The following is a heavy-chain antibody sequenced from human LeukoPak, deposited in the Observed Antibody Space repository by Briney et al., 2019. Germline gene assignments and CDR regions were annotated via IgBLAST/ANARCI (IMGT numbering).Heavy chain of an antibody. Sequence: GGSLRLSCVASGFTFSTYSMNWVRQAPGKGQEWVSSISTISSYIYFADSLKGRFTISRDNAKNSLYLQMNSLRAEDTAVYYCARDLYGDYAFDFWGQGTMVTVSS. D-gene: IGHD4-17*01. CDR2: ISTISSYI. V-gene: IGHV3-21*01. CDR3: ARDLYGDYAFDF. J-gene: IGHJ4*02. CDR1: GFTFSTYS.